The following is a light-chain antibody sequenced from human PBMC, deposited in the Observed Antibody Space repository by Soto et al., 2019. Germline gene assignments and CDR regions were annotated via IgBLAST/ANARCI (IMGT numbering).Light chain of an antibody. Sequence: DIQMTQSPSTLSASIGDTVTITCRASQSISEWLAWYQQKPGKAPKVLIYDAFSLESGVPARFRGSGSGTEFTLNISSLQPDDFATYYCQQYNSSPWTFGQGTKVESK. CDR2: DAF. CDR1: QSISEW. CDR3: QQYNSSPWT. V-gene: IGKV1-5*01. J-gene: IGKJ1*01.